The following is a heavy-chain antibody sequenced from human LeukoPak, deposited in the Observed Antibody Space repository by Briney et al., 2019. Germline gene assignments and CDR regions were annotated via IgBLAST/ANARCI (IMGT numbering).Heavy chain of an antibody. D-gene: IGHD2-2*02. CDR2: IYYSGST. CDR1: GGSISSYY. J-gene: IGHJ6*03. V-gene: IGHV4-59*01. CDR3: ARRPGVVVPAAIRGDYYMDV. Sequence: SETLSLTCTVSGGSISSYYWSWIRQPPGKGLEWIGYIYYSGSTNYNPSLKSRVTISVDTSKNQFSLKLSSVTAADTAVCYCARRPGVVVPAAIRGDYYMDVWGKGTTVTVSS.